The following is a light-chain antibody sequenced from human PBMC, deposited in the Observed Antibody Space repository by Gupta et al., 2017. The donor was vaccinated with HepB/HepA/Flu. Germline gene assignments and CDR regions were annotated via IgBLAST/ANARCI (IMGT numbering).Light chain of an antibody. CDR3: QQYNNWPPLT. CDR1: QSVSSN. V-gene: IGKV3-15*01. J-gene: IGKJ4*01. Sequence: EIVMTQSPATLSVSTGERATLSCRASQSVSSNLAWYQQKPGQAPRLLIYGASTRATGIPARFSGSGSETEFTLTISSLQSEDFAVYYCQQYNNWPPLTFGGGTKVEIK. CDR2: GAS.